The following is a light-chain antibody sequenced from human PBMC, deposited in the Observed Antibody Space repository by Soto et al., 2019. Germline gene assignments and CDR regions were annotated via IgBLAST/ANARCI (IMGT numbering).Light chain of an antibody. V-gene: IGKV1-12*01. CDR1: QGINSW. Sequence: DIQMTQSPSSVSASVGDRVTITCRASQGINSWLAGYQQKPGQAPKLLIYAASNLESGVPSRFSGSGSGTDFTLTINSLQPEDFATYYCQQDISFPFTFGPGTRVHVK. J-gene: IGKJ3*01. CDR3: QQDISFPFT. CDR2: AAS.